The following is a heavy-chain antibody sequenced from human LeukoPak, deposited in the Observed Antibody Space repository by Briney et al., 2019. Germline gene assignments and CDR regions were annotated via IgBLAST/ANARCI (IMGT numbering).Heavy chain of an antibody. CDR3: AIHEYSSSWPFDY. CDR2: MNPNSGNT. V-gene: IGHV1-8*01. D-gene: IGHD6-13*01. J-gene: IGHJ4*02. CDR1: GYTFTSYD. Sequence: GASVKVSCKASGYTFTSYDINWVRQATGQGLEWMGWMNPNSGNTGYAQKFQGRVTMTRNTSISTAYMELSSLRPEDTAVYYCAIHEYSSSWPFDYWGQGTLVTVSS.